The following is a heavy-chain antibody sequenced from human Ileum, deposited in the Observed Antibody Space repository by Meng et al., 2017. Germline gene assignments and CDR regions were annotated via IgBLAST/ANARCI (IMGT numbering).Heavy chain of an antibody. CDR1: GGASSNRGDSY. Sequence: QVQLQESGPGLVKPSQTLSLTCTVSGGASSNRGDSYWTWIRQHPEKGLEWIGSIHYRGTTFNNPSLMSRSTMSVDTSTSQFSLRLSSVTAADTALYFCARGIGATGLFDSWGQGILVTVSS. V-gene: IGHV4-31*03. CDR3: ARGIGATGLFDS. CDR2: IHYRGTT. D-gene: IGHD6-13*01. J-gene: IGHJ4*02.